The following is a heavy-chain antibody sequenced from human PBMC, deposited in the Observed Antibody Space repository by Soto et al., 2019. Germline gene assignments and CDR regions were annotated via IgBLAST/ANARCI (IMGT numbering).Heavy chain of an antibody. V-gene: IGHV2-70*01. CDR2: MDWGDDK. J-gene: IGHJ4*02. D-gene: IGHD1-26*01. CDR3: PRVVGAALDY. Sequence: GSGPTLVNPTPTLTLTGTLSGYSLSTRGRCVRWIRQPQGKGLEWLALMDWGDDKYYSTSLKTRRTIFKDSFKNQVVLTMTNIDPVDTPTYYCPRVVGAALDYWGQGTLVTVSS. CDR1: GYSLSTRGRC.